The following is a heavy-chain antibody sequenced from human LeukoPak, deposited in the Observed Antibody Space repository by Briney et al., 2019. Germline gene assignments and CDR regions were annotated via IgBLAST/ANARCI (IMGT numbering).Heavy chain of an antibody. Sequence: SETLSLTCAVYGGPFSGYYWSWIRQPPGKGLEWIGEINHSGSTNYNPSLKSRVTISVDTSKNQFSLKLSSVTAADTAVYYCARTPFDIWGQGTMVTVSS. V-gene: IGHV4-34*01. CDR2: INHSGST. J-gene: IGHJ3*02. CDR1: GGPFSGYY. CDR3: ARTPFDI.